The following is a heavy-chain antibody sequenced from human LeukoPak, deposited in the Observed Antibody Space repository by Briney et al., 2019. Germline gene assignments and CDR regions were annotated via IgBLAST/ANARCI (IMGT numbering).Heavy chain of an antibody. CDR2: IYSSGST. CDR3: ARGRHMVRGVIKVLPFDY. Sequence: SETLSLTCTVSGGSVSSYYWSWIRQPPGKGLKWIGNIYSSGSTNYNPSLKSRVTISIDTSKKQFSLKLSSVTAADTAVYYCARGRHMVRGVIKVLPFDYWGQGTLVTVSS. CDR1: GGSVSSYY. J-gene: IGHJ4*02. V-gene: IGHV4-59*02. D-gene: IGHD3-10*01.